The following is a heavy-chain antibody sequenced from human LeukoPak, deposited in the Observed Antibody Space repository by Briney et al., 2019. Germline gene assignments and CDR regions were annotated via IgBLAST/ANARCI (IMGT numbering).Heavy chain of an antibody. CDR3: ARVKGSGYRNPIDY. Sequence: GGSLRLSCAASGFTFDDYAMNWVRQAPGKGLEWVSGINWNGGSTYYRDSVKGRFTISRDNAKNSLYLQMNSLRAEDTALYYCARVKGSGYRNPIDYWGQGTLVTVFS. V-gene: IGHV3-20*04. J-gene: IGHJ4*02. CDR2: INWNGGST. D-gene: IGHD3-3*01. CDR1: GFTFDDYA.